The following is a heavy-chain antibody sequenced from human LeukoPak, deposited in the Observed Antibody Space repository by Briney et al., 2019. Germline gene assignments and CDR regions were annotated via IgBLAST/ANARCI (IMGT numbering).Heavy chain of an antibody. D-gene: IGHD3-10*01. CDR1: DDSISSHY. CDR3: ARQASFYGSGSYFPLGHFDY. J-gene: IGHJ4*02. CDR2: IYASGST. V-gene: IGHV4-4*07. Sequence: SETLSLTCTVSDDSISSHYWSWIRQPAGKGLEWIGRIYASGSTNYNPSLKSRVTMSVDTSTNQLSLKLRSVTAADTAVYYCARQASFYGSGSYFPLGHFDYWGQETLVTVSS.